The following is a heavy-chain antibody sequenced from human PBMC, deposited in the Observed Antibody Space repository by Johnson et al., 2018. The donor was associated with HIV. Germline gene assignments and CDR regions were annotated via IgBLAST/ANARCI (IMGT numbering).Heavy chain of an antibody. Sequence: QVQLVESGGGVVQPGRSLRLSCAASGFTFSSYAMHWVRQAPGKGLEWVAVISYDGSNKYYADSVKGRFTISRDNSKNTLYLQMNSLRAEDTAVYYCARDGMIEGTLDIWGQGTMVTVSS. CDR2: ISYDGSNK. D-gene: IGHD3-22*01. CDR1: GFTFSSYA. V-gene: IGHV3-30*04. CDR3: ARDGMIEGTLDI. J-gene: IGHJ3*02.